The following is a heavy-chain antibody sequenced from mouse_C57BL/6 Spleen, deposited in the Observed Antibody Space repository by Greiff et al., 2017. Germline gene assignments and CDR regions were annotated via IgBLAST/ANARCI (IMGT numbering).Heavy chain of an antibody. V-gene: IGHV1-80*01. J-gene: IGHJ2*01. CDR1: GYAFSSYW. Sequence: QVQLQQSGAELVKPGASVKISCKASGYAFSSYWMNWVKQRPGKGLEWIGQIYPGDGDTNYNGKFKGKATLTADKSSSTAYMQLSSLTSEDSAVYFCARTSSTAVGAYYFDYWGQGTTLTVSS. CDR2: IYPGDGDT. D-gene: IGHD1-1*01. CDR3: ARTSSTAVGAYYFDY.